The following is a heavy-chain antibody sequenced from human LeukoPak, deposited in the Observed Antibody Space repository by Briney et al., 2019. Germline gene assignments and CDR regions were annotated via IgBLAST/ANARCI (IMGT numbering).Heavy chain of an antibody. V-gene: IGHV4-38-2*01. CDR3: ARLPYSSSWAYWYFDL. J-gene: IGHJ2*01. CDR2: IYHSGST. D-gene: IGHD6-13*01. CDR1: GYSISSGYY. Sequence: SETLSLTCAVSGYSISSGYYWGWIRQPPGKGLEWIGSIYHSGSTYYNPSLKSRDTISVDTSKNQFSLKLSSVTAADTAVYYCARLPYSSSWAYWYFDLWGRGTLVTVSS.